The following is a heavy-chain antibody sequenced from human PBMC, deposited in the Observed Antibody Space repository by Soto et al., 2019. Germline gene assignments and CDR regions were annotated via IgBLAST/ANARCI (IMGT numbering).Heavy chain of an antibody. V-gene: IGHV4-31*03. J-gene: IGHJ4*02. D-gene: IGHD3-10*01. CDR2: IYYSGST. Sequence: QVQLQESGPGLVKPSQTLSLTCTVSGGSISSGGYYWSWIRQHPGKGLAWIGYIYYSGSTYYNPSLQSRVTISVDTSTNQFSLKLSSVTAADTAVYYCARGVTMVRGVIHTPYFDYWGPGTLVTVSS. CDR1: GGSISSGGYY. CDR3: ARGVTMVRGVIHTPYFDY.